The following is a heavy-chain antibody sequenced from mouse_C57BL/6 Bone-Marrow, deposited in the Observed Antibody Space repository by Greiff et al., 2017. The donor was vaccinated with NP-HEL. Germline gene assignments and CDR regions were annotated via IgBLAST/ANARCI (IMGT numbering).Heavy chain of an antibody. CDR3: ARRRGVAARYAMDY. CDR1: GYSITSGYY. CDR2: ISYDGSN. D-gene: IGHD1-1*01. J-gene: IGHJ4*01. V-gene: IGHV3-6*01. Sequence: EVQVVESGPGLVKPSQSLSLTCSVTGYSITSGYYWNWIRQFPGNKLEWMGYISYDGSNNYNPSLKNRISITRDTSKNQFFLKLNSVTTEDTATYYCARRRGVAARYAMDYWGQGTSVTVSS.